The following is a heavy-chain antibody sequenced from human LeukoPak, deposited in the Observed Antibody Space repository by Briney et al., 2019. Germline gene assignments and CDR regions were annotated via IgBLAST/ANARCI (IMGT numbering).Heavy chain of an antibody. CDR2: IIPILGIA. J-gene: IGHJ5*01. CDR1: GGTFSSYA. Sequence: GASVKVSCKASGGTFSSYAISWVRQAPGQGLEWMGRIIPILGIANYAQKFQGRVTITADKSTSTAYLELTSLKSDDTAVYFCARDSPRLYATGWSDFWGQGTLVTVSS. V-gene: IGHV1-69*04. CDR3: ARDSPRLYATGWSDF. D-gene: IGHD2-8*01.